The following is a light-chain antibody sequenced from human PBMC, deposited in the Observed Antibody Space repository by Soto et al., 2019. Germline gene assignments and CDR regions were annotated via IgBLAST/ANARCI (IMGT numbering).Light chain of an antibody. J-gene: IGKJ5*01. Sequence: AIRITLSSSSFSASTGGRVTLTCPASQGISSYLAWYQQKPGKAPKLLIYAASTLQSGVPSRFSGSGSGTDFTLTISCLQSEDFATYYCQQYYSYPQITFGQGTRLEI. CDR2: AAS. CDR3: QQYYSYPQIT. V-gene: IGKV1-8*01. CDR1: QGISSY.